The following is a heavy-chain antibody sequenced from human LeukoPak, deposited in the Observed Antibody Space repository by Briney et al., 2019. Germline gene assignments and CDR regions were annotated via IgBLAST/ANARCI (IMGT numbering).Heavy chain of an antibody. CDR1: GFILSNSW. CDR3: ARDGGLYCSSASCYYDY. J-gene: IGHJ4*02. D-gene: IGHD2-2*01. CDR2: IKGDGSET. Sequence: GGSLRLSCAASGFILSNSWVTWVRQAPGKGLEWVANIKGDGSETYYSDSVKGRFTISRDNARDSLYLQMNSLRAEDTAVYFCARDGGLYCSSASCYYDYWGQGTLVTVSS. V-gene: IGHV3-7*01.